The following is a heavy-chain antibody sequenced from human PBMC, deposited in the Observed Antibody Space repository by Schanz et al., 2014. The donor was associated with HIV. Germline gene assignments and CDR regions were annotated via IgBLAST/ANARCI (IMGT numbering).Heavy chain of an antibody. CDR2: INTNGGGT. V-gene: IGHV1-46*01. CDR3: AREKMDTGGLDV. J-gene: IGHJ6*02. Sequence: QVQLEQSGTEVKKPGASVKVSCKTSGYSFSIYGITWVRQAPGQGLQWMGVINTNGGGTSDTLQGRVIITRDTSTRTVYMYLSNLRFEDSAVYYCAREKMDTGGLDVWGQGTTVTVSS. CDR1: GYSFSIYG.